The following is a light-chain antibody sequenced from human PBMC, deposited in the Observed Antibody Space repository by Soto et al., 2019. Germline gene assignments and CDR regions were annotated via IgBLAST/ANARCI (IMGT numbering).Light chain of an antibody. CDR2: WIS. Sequence: DIVMTQSPDSLAVSLGERATINCKSSQSVLYSSNNKNYVAWYQQRPGQPPKLLIYWISIRESGVPDRFSGSGSGTDFTLSISSLQAEDVAVYFCQQYYSPPLTFGGGTKVEIK. CDR1: QSVLYSSNNKNY. V-gene: IGKV4-1*01. J-gene: IGKJ4*01. CDR3: QQYYSPPLT.